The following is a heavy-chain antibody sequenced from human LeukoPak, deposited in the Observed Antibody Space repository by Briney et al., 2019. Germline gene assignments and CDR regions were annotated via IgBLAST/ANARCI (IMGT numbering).Heavy chain of an antibody. Sequence: PGGSLRLSCAASGFTFTNHWMSWVRQAPGKGLEWVANINQDGSEKYYVDSVKGRFTISRDNAKSSLYLQMNSLRAEDTAVYYCARARYCSSTSCFDDYWGQGSLVTFST. CDR1: GFTFTNHW. CDR3: ARARYCSSTSCFDDY. D-gene: IGHD2-2*01. J-gene: IGHJ4*02. CDR2: INQDGSEK. V-gene: IGHV3-7*04.